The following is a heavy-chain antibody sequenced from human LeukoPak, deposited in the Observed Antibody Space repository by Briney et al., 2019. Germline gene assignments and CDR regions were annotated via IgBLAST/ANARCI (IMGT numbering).Heavy chain of an antibody. D-gene: IGHD6-19*01. Sequence: SETLSLTCTVSGYSISSGYYWGWIRQPPGKGLEWIGSIYHSGSTYYNLSLKSRVTISVDTSKNQFSLKLSSVTAADMAVYYCARDIGYYSGWNFDYWGQGTLVTVSS. CDR3: ARDIGYYSGWNFDY. V-gene: IGHV4-38-2*02. CDR1: GYSISSGYY. J-gene: IGHJ4*02. CDR2: IYHSGST.